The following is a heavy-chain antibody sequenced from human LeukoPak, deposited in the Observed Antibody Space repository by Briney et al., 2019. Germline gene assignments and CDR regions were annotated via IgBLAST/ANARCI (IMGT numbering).Heavy chain of an antibody. J-gene: IGHJ4*02. Sequence: GGSLRLSCAASGFTFSDYSMNWVRQAPGKGLEWVASVNTVSSYIYYADSMRGRFTISRDNAKNSLFLQMNSLRAEGTAVYYCARLRRNSGRSDFFYYYDHWGQGTLVTVSS. D-gene: IGHD2-15*01. V-gene: IGHV3-21*01. CDR1: GFTFSDYS. CDR3: ARLRRNSGRSDFFYYYDH. CDR2: VNTVSSYI.